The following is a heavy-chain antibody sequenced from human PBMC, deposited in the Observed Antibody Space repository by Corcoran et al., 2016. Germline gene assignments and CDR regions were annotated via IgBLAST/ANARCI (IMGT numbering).Heavy chain of an antibody. D-gene: IGHD3-22*01. CDR3: ARATRVVVIPSLYYFDY. CDR1: GYTFTSYD. Sequence: QVQLVQSGAEVKKPGASVKVSCKASGYTFTSYDINWVRQATGQGLEWMGWMNPNSGNTGYAQKFQGRVTMTRNTSISTAYMERSSLRSEDTAVYYCARATRVVVIPSLYYFDYWGQGTLVTVSS. V-gene: IGHV1-8*01. CDR2: MNPNSGNT. J-gene: IGHJ4*02.